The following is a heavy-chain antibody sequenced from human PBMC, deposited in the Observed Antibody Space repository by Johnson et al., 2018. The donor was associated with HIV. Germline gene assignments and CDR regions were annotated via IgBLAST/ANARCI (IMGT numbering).Heavy chain of an antibody. J-gene: IGHJ3*02. CDR3: ARSVNAGRPFDI. D-gene: IGHD2-8*01. CDR1: GFAVSSNY. Sequence: QMQLVESGGGLVRPGGSLRLSCAASGFAVSSNYMNWVRQTPGKGLEWVSYISGSDGAIWYADSVKGRFTVSRDNAKNSFYLQMNSLRAEDTAVYYCARSVNAGRPFDIWGQGTLVTVSS. CDR2: ISGSDGAI. V-gene: IGHV3-11*04.